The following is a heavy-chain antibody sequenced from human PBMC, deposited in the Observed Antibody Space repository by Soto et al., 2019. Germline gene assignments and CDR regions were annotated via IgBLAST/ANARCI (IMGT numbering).Heavy chain of an antibody. CDR1: GGTFSSYA. Sequence: ASVKVSCQASGGTFSSYAISWVRQAPGQGLEWMGGIIPIFGTANYAQKFQGRVTITADESTSTAYMELSSLRSEDTAVYYCARDGDSSSWYGTSGYWGQGTLVTVSS. V-gene: IGHV1-69*13. D-gene: IGHD6-13*01. J-gene: IGHJ4*02. CDR3: ARDGDSSSWYGTSGY. CDR2: IIPIFGTA.